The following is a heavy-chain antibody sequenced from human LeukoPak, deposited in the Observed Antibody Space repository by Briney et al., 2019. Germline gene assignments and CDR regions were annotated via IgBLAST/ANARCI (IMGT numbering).Heavy chain of an antibody. CDR3: ARVMTGTTLEPPYYFDY. Sequence: SETLSLTCAVYGGSFSGYYWSWIRQPPGKGLEWIGEINHSGSTNYNPSLKSRVTISVDTSKNQFSLKLSSVTAADTAGYYCARVMTGTTLEPPYYFDYWGQETLVTVSS. CDR1: GGSFSGYY. V-gene: IGHV4-34*01. CDR2: INHSGST. D-gene: IGHD1-7*01. J-gene: IGHJ4*02.